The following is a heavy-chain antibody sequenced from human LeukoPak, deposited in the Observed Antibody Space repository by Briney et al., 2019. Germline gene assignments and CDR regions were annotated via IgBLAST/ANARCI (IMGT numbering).Heavy chain of an antibody. Sequence: GGSLRLSCAASGFTFSSYSMNWVRQAPGKGLEWVSSISSSSSYIYYADPVKGRFTISRDNAKNSLYLQMNSLRAEDTAVYYCARGQVGIYYDSSGYSPPGYWGQGTLVTVSS. D-gene: IGHD3-22*01. V-gene: IGHV3-21*01. CDR3: ARGQVGIYYDSSGYSPPGY. CDR2: ISSSSSYI. CDR1: GFTFSSYS. J-gene: IGHJ4*02.